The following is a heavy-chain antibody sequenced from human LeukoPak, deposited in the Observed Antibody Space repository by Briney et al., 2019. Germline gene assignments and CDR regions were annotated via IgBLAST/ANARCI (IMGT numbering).Heavy chain of an antibody. CDR1: GDSVSSNSAT. CDR3: AGSHSSTWYPDC. J-gene: IGHJ4*02. V-gene: IGHV6-1*01. D-gene: IGHD6-13*01. CDR2: TYYRSKWYN. Sequence: SQTLSLTCAISGDSVSSNSATWNWIRKSPSRGLEWLGRTYYRSKWYNEYAVSVKSRTTINLDTSKNQFSLHLNSVTPEDTAVYYCAGSHSSTWYPDCWGQGTLVTVSS.